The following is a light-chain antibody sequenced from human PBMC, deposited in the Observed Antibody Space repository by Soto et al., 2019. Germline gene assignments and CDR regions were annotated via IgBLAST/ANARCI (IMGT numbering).Light chain of an antibody. CDR2: DNS. Sequence: QSVLTQPPSVSGAPGQRVTISCTGSSSNIGAGYNVHWYQQLPGTAPKLLIYDNSNRPSGVPDRFSGSKSGTSASLAITGLQAEDEADYYCQSFEGSLMGWVFGGGTKLTVL. V-gene: IGLV1-40*01. CDR3: QSFEGSLMGWV. CDR1: SSNIGAGYN. J-gene: IGLJ3*02.